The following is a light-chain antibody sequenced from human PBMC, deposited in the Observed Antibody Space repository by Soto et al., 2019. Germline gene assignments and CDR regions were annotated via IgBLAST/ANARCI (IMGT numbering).Light chain of an antibody. CDR2: GAS. CDR3: EQYHEWPLT. J-gene: IGKJ4*01. V-gene: IGKV3D-15*01. CDR1: QSVSSN. Sequence: ETVMTQSRGTLSVSPGERATLSCRASQSVSSNLAWYQQKPGQAPRLLIYGASTRATGIPARFSGSGSGTEFTLTISSLQSEDFAVYYCEQYHEWPLTFGGGTEVEIK.